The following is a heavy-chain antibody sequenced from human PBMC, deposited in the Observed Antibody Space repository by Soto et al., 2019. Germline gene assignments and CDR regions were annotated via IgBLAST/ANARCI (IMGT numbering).Heavy chain of an antibody. D-gene: IGHD2-2*01. V-gene: IGHV1-3*01. CDR3: ARSMGFVVVPAARYYYYGMDV. Sequence: ASVKVSCKASGYTFTSYAMHWVRQAPGQRLEWMGWINAGNGNTKYSQKFQGRVTITRDTSASTAYMELSSLRSEDTAVYYCARSMGFVVVPAARYYYYGMDVWGQGTTVTV. CDR1: GYTFTSYA. J-gene: IGHJ6*02. CDR2: INAGNGNT.